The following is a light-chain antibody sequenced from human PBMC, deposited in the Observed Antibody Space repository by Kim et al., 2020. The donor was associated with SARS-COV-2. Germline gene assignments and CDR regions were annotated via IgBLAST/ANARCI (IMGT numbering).Light chain of an antibody. J-gene: IGLJ3*02. CDR3: SSYTASNSWV. V-gene: IGLV2-14*03. Sequence: QSALTQPASVSGSPGQSITISCTGTSSDVGGYNYVSWYQQHPGKAPKLMFYDVSKRPSGVSDRFSGSKSGNTASLTISGLQAEDEADYYCSSYTASNSWVFGGGTQLTVL. CDR2: DVS. CDR1: SSDVGGYNY.